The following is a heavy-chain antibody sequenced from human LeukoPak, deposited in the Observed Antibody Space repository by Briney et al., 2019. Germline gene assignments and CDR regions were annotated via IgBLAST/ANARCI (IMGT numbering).Heavy chain of an antibody. CDR2: ISSSSSYI. CDR1: GFTFSSYS. J-gene: IGHJ4*02. Sequence: PGGSLRLSCAASGFTFSSYSMNWVRQAPGKGLEWVSSISSSSSYIYYADSVKGRFTISRDNAKNSLYLQMNSLRAEDTAVYYCTSSTYYYGSGSRWYFDYWGQGTLVTVSS. CDR3: TSSTYYYGSGSRWYFDY. V-gene: IGHV3-21*01. D-gene: IGHD3-10*01.